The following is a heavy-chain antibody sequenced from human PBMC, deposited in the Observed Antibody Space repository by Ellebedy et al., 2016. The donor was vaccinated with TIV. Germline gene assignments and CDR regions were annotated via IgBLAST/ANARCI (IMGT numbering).Heavy chain of an antibody. J-gene: IGHJ4*02. V-gene: IGHV1-2*02. CDR3: ARDRRWTTVTTALYYFDY. D-gene: IGHD4-17*01. CDR2: LNPNSGGT. CDR1: GYTFTGYY. Sequence: AASVKVSCKASGYTFTGYYIHWVRQAPGQGLEWMGWLNPNSGGTNYAQRFQGRVTMITDTSTNTAYMELRSLRSDDTAVYFCARDRRWTTVTTALYYFDYWGQGTLVTVSS.